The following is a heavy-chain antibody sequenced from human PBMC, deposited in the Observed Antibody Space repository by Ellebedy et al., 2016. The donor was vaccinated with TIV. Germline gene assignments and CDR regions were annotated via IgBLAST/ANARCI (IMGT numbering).Heavy chain of an antibody. CDR3: AGQFTAYSYGFDL. Sequence: GESLKISXAASGFTFSVSAMSWVRQAPGKGLEWVSGISGSGASTYYADSVRGRFTISRDNSKNTVYVHMNGLRDEDTAVYYCAGQFTAYSYGFDLWGQGTLVTVSS. CDR1: GFTFSVSA. CDR2: ISGSGAST. V-gene: IGHV3-23*01. D-gene: IGHD4-11*01. J-gene: IGHJ3*01.